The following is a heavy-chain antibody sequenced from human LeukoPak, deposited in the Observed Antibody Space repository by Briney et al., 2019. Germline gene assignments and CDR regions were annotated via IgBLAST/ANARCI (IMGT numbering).Heavy chain of an antibody. V-gene: IGHV1-8*03. CDR3: AVIAAAGEQTD. Sequence: GASVKVSCKASGYTFTSYDINWVRQATGQGLEWMGWMNPNSGNTGYAQKFQGRVTITRNTSISTAYMELSSLRSEDTAVYYCAVIAAAGEQTDWGQGTLVTVSS. J-gene: IGHJ4*02. CDR2: MNPNSGNT. CDR1: GYTFTSYD. D-gene: IGHD6-13*01.